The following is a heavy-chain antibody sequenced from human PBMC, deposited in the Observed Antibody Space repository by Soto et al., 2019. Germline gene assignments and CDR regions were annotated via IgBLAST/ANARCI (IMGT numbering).Heavy chain of an antibody. J-gene: IGHJ4*02. CDR2: VSHSGST. CDR1: SDSITSSNW. V-gene: IGHV4-4*02. Sequence: QVQLQESGPGLVKPSGTLSLTCAVSSDSITSSNWWSWVRQSPGKGLEWIGEVSHSGSTNYIPSPKSRVTIAVDKSRNQFPLRLKSVTAADTAVYYCARNRYGGYDFDYWCQGTLVTVSS. CDR3: ARNRYGGYDFDY. D-gene: IGHD5-12*01.